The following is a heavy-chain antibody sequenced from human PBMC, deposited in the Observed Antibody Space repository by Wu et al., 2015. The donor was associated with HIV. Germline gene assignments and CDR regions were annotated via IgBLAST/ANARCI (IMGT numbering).Heavy chain of an antibody. J-gene: IGHJ6*02. CDR3: ARGGPYYDILTGYPSSILGMDV. CDR2: ISAYNGNT. V-gene: IGHV1-18*01. CDR1: GYTFTSYS. D-gene: IGHD3-9*01. Sequence: QVQLVQSGAEVKKPGASVKVSCKASGYTFTSYSISWVRQAPGQGLEWMGWISAYNGNTNYAQKFQGRVTMTTDTSTSTAYMELRSLSSDDTAVYYCARGGPYYDILTGYPSSILGMDVWGQGTTVTVSS.